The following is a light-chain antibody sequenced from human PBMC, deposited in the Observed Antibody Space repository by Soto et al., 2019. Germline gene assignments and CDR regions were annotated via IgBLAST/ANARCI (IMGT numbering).Light chain of an antibody. J-gene: IGLJ1*01. Sequence: SVLTQPPSVSGAPGQRVTISCTGSSSNIGTGYDVHWYQQFPGTAPKVLIFANSNRPSGVPDRFSGSKSGTTASLAITGLQPEDEADYYCQSYDRSLSGYVFGTGTKVTVL. CDR1: SSNIGTGYD. CDR3: QSYDRSLSGYV. CDR2: ANS. V-gene: IGLV1-40*01.